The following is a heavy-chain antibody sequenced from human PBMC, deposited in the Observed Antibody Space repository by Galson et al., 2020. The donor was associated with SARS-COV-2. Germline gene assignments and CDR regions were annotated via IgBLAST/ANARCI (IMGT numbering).Heavy chain of an antibody. CDR2: IYYSGST. CDR3: ARLRRNRDAFDI. D-gene: IGHD1-1*01. J-gene: IGHJ3*02. Sequence: ETSETLSLTCTVSGGSISSYYWSWIRQPPGKGLEWIGYIYYSGSTNYNPSLKSRVTISVDTSKNQFSLKLSSVTAADTAVYYCARLRRNRDAFDIWGQGTMVTVSS. V-gene: IGHV4-59*08. CDR1: GGSISSYY.